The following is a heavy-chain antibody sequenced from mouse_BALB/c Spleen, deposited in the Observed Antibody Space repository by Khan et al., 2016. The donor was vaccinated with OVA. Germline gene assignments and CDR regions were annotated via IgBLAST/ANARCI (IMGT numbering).Heavy chain of an antibody. J-gene: IGHJ1*01. CDR2: ISSGGTT. Sequence: EVQLVESGGGLVKPGGSLKLSCAASGFTFSRYAMSWVRQTPEKRLEWVASISSGGTTYYPDSVKGRFTISRDNARNILYLKMSSLRSEDTAMYDCARGLHFDVWGAGTTVTVSS. CDR1: GFTFSRYA. V-gene: IGHV5-6-5*01. CDR3: ARGLHFDV.